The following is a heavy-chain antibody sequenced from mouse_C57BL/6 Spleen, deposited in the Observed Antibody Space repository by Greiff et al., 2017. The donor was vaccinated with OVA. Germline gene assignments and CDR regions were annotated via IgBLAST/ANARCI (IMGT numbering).Heavy chain of an antibody. CDR2: IYPGDGDT. CDR1: GYAFSSSW. CDR3: ARDDGYLFAY. V-gene: IGHV1-82*01. Sequence: VHLVESGPELVKPGASVKISCKASGYAFSSSWMNWVKQRPGKGLEWIGRIYPGDGDTNYNGKFKGKATLTADKSSSTAYMQLSSLTSEDSAVYFCARDDGYLFAYWGQGTLVTVSA. D-gene: IGHD2-3*01. J-gene: IGHJ3*01.